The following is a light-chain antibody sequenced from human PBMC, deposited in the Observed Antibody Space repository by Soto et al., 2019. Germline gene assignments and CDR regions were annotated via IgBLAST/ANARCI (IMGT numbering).Light chain of an antibody. CDR2: KAS. J-gene: IGKJ1*01. CDR3: QHYNSYPWT. CDR1: QSSSSW. Sequence: DIQMTQSPSTLSASVGDRVTITCRASQSSSSWLAWYQHKPGKAPKLLIYKASSLESGVPSRFGGSGSGTEFNLTISSLQPDDFSTYYCQHYNSYPWTFGQGTKVEIK. V-gene: IGKV1-5*03.